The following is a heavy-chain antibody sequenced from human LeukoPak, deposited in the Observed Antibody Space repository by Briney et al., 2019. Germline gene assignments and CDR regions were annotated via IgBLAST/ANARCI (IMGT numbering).Heavy chain of an antibody. CDR3: AKDFSYCCGDCPWGYYFDY. J-gene: IGHJ4*02. CDR1: GFTFSSYA. CDR2: ISGSGDST. D-gene: IGHD2-21*02. Sequence: EGSLRLSCAASGFTFSSYAMSWLHQAPEKGLEWVSAISGSGDSTYYADSVKRRFTISRDNSKNTLYLQMNSLRAEDTAVYYCAKDFSYCCGDCPWGYYFDYWGQGTLVTVSS. V-gene: IGHV3-23*01.